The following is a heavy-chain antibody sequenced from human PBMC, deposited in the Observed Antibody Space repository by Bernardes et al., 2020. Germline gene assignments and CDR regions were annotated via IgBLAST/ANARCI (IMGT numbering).Heavy chain of an antibody. CDR2: ISAYNGNT. CDR3: AREVHPVMVPFDY. J-gene: IGHJ4*02. Sequence: ASVEVSCKASGYTFTTYAISWVRQAPGQGLEWMGWISAYNGNTNYAQKLQGRVTMTTDTSTSTAYMELRSLRSDDTAVYYCAREVHPVMVPFDYWGQGTLVTVSS. D-gene: IGHD5-18*01. CDR1: GYTFTTYA. V-gene: IGHV1-18*01.